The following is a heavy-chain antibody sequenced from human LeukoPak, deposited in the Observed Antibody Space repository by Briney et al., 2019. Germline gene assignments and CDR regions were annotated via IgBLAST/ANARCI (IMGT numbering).Heavy chain of an antibody. V-gene: IGHV1-18*01. CDR1: GYTFTSYG. J-gene: IGHJ4*02. CDR2: ISAYNGNT. D-gene: IGHD3-10*01. Sequence: ASVKVSCKASGYTFTSYGISWVRQAPGQGLEWMGWISAYNGNTNYAQKLQGRVTMTTDTSTSTAYMELRSLRSDDTAVYYCARGRYYYGSGSPDFDYWGQGTLVTVSS. CDR3: ARGRYYYGSGSPDFDY.